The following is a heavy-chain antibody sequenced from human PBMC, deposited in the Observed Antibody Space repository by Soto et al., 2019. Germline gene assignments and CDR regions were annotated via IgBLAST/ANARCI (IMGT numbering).Heavy chain of an antibody. J-gene: IGHJ4*02. D-gene: IGHD3-22*01. V-gene: IGHV1-69*13. Sequence: SVKGSCQASGGTFSSYAISWGRQAPGQGLEWMGGFIPIFGSANYAQKLQGRVTITADESTSTAYMELSSLRSEDTAVYYCARAQNRLKRGSSGYYYDYWGQGTLVTVSS. CDR3: ARAQNRLKRGSSGYYYDY. CDR2: FIPIFGSA. CDR1: GGTFSSYA.